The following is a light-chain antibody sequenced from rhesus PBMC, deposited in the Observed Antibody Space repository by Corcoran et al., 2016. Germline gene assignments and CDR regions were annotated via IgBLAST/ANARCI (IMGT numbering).Light chain of an antibody. Sequence: DIQMTQSPSSLSASVGDRVTITCRASLGLSSWLAWYQQKPGKAPKLLIYKAASLHSGVPSRFSGSGSGTDFTVTISSLQPEDFATYYCQQYNSAPRTFGQVTKVEIK. CDR2: KAA. CDR1: LGLSSW. CDR3: QQYNSAPRT. J-gene: IGKJ1*01. V-gene: IGKV1-21*01.